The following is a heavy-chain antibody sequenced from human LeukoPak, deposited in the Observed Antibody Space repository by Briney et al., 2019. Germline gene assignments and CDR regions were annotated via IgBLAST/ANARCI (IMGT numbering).Heavy chain of an antibody. CDR2: IYHSGST. CDR3: ARADDSGDSSGYYPY. CDR1: GGSISSGGYY. J-gene: IGHJ4*02. V-gene: IGHV4-30-2*01. D-gene: IGHD3-22*01. Sequence: SETLSLTCTVSGGSISSGGYYWSWIRQPPGKGLEWIGYIYHSGSTYYNPSLKSRVTISVDRSKNQFSLKLSSVTAADTAVYYCARADDSGDSSGYYPYWGQGTLVTVSS.